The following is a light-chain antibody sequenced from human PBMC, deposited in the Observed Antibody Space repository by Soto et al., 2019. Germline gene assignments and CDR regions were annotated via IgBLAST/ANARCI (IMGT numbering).Light chain of an antibody. CDR1: QSVGNNY. J-gene: IGKJ4*01. V-gene: IGKV3-20*01. CDR3: QQYAASPNT. CDR2: GAS. Sequence: EIVLTQSPGTLSLSPGERATLTCRASQSVGNNYLAWYQRKPGQAPRLLIHGASSRATGIPDRFSGSGSGTDFALTISRLEPEDFAVFYCQQYAASPNTFGGGTKVEIK.